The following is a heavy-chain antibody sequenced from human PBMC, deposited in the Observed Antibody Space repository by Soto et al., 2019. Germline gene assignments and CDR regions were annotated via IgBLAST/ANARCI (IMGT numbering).Heavy chain of an antibody. V-gene: IGHV4-59*12. CDR1: GGSISNSY. CDR3: ARGPSMGWFDP. D-gene: IGHD3-10*01. CDR2: IYFSGST. J-gene: IGHJ5*02. Sequence: SETLSLTCTVSGGSISNSYWSWIRLSPGKGLEWIGYIYFSGSTNYNPSLESRVTILVDTSKNQFSLKLSSLTAADTAVYYCARGPSMGWFDPWGQGTLVTVSS.